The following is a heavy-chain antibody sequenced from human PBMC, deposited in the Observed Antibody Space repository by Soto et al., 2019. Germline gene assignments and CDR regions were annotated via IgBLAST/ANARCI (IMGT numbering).Heavy chain of an antibody. CDR3: ARVVVVVAAKHNWFDP. D-gene: IGHD2-15*01. V-gene: IGHV4-39*01. CDR1: GGSISSSSYY. J-gene: IGHJ5*02. CDR2: TYYSGST. Sequence: PSETLSLTCTVSGGSISSSSYYWGWIRQPPGKGLEWIGSTYYSGSTYYNPSLKSRVTISVDTSKNQFSLKLSSVTAADTAVYYCARVVVVVAAKHNWFDPWGQGTLVTVSS.